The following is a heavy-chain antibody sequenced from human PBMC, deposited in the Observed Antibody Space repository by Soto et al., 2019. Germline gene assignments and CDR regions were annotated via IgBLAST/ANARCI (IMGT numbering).Heavy chain of an antibody. V-gene: IGHV4-4*02. D-gene: IGHD2-15*01. CDR1: CGSISSSNW. CDR2: IYHSGST. J-gene: IGHJ5*02. CDR3: AGVAAKGKDNWFDP. Sequence: SETLSLTCAVSCGSISSSNWWSWVRQPPGKGLEWIGEIYHSGSTNYNPSLKSRVTISVDKSKNQFSLKLSSVTAADTAVYYCAGVAAKGKDNWFDPWGQGTLVTVSS.